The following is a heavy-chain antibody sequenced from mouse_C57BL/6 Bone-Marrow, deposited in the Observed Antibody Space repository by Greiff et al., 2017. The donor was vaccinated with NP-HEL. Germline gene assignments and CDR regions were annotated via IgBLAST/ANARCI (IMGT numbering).Heavy chain of an antibody. CDR2: IDPENGDT. CDR3: TTLAYYSNSLFAY. CDR1: GFNIKDDY. V-gene: IGHV14-4*01. J-gene: IGHJ3*01. Sequence: EVKLQESGAELVRPGASVKLSCTASGFNIKDDYMHWVKQRPEQGLEWIGWIDPENGDTEYASKFQGKATITADTSSNTAYLQLSSLTSEDTAVYYCTTLAYYSNSLFAYWGQGTLVTVSA. D-gene: IGHD2-5*01.